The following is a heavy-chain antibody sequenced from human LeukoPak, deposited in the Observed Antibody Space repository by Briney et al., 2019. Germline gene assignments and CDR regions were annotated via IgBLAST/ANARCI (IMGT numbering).Heavy chain of an antibody. CDR2: ISGSGGST. V-gene: IGHV3-23*01. CDR3: AKTGDILTGYYIDY. D-gene: IGHD3-9*01. CDR1: GFTFSSYA. J-gene: IGHJ4*02. Sequence: PGGSLRLSCAASGFTFSSYAMSWVRQAPGKGLEMVSAISGSGGSTYYADSVKGRFTISRDSSKNTLYLQMNSLRAEDTAVYYCAKTGDILTGYYIDYWGQGTLVTVSS.